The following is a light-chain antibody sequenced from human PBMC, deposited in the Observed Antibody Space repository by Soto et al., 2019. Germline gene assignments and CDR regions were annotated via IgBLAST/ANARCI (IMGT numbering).Light chain of an antibody. CDR1: SSDVGGYNY. CDR3: CSYTTTSTFV. J-gene: IGLJ2*01. V-gene: IGLV2-14*03. CDR2: EVF. Sequence: QSALTQPASVSGSPGQSITISCTGTSSDVGGYNYVSWYQQHPGKVPKLMIYEVFRRLSGISDRFSGSKSGNTASLTISGLQAEDEAADYCCSYTTTSTFVFSGGNKVTVL.